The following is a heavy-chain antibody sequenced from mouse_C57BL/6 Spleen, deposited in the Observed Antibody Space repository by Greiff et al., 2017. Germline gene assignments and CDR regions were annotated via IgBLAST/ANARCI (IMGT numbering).Heavy chain of an antibody. Sequence: EVHLVESGGGLVQPGGSLKLSCAASGFTFSDYGMAWVRQAPRKGPEWVAFISNLAYSIYYADTVTGRFTISRENAKNTLYLEMSSLRSEDTAMYYCARHGGLRRDYYAMDYWGQGTSVTVSS. CDR3: ARHGGLRRDYYAMDY. CDR2: ISNLAYSI. CDR1: GFTFSDYG. J-gene: IGHJ4*01. D-gene: IGHD2-4*01. V-gene: IGHV5-15*01.